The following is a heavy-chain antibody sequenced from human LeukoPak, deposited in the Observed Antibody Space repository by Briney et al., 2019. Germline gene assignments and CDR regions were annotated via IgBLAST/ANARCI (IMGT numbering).Heavy chain of an antibody. CDR3: ARGGFGELFEFDY. CDR2: IYYSGST. CDR1: GGSISSYY. V-gene: IGHV4-59*01. J-gene: IGHJ4*02. D-gene: IGHD3-10*01. Sequence: SETLSLTCTVSGGSISSYYWSWIRQPPGKGLEWIGYIYYSGSTNYNPSLKSRVTLSVDTSKNQFSLKLSSVTAADTAVYYCARGGFGELFEFDYWGQGTLVTVSS.